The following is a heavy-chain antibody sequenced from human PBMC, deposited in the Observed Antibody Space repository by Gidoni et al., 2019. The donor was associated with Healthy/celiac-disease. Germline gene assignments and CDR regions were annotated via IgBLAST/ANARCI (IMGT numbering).Heavy chain of an antibody. CDR2: ISYDGSNK. D-gene: IGHD2-2*01. V-gene: IGHV3-30*18. Sequence: QVLLVESGGGVVQPGRSLRLSCAASGFPFSTYGMHWVRQTPGKGLEWVAIISYDGSNKYYADSVKGRFTIARDNSKNTLYLQMNSLRAEDTAVYYCAKDRGLDSTWLGLDYWGQGTLVTVSS. J-gene: IGHJ4*02. CDR1: GFPFSTYG. CDR3: AKDRGLDSTWLGLDY.